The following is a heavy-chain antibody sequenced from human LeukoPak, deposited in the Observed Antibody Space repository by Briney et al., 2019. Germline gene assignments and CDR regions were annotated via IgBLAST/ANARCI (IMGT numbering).Heavy chain of an antibody. CDR3: ARSNDDGDPLRD. D-gene: IGHD4-17*01. J-gene: IGHJ4*02. V-gene: IGHV4-4*02. CDR1: GASISSSNW. Sequence: SETLSLTCAVSGASISSSNWWSWVRQPPGKGLEWIGEIYHSGNTNYNPSLKSRVTISLDPSKSKNQFSLNLTSVTAADTAVYYCARSNDDGDPLRDWGQGTLVTVSS. CDR2: IYHSGNT.